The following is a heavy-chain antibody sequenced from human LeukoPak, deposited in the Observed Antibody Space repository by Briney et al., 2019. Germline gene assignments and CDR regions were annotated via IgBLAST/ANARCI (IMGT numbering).Heavy chain of an antibody. J-gene: IGHJ4*02. CDR1: GFTFSSYA. CDR3: ARIGSPGY. Sequence: GGSLRLFCAASGFTFSSYAMHWVRQAPGKGLEWVAVISYDGSNKYYADSVKGRFTISRDNSKNTLYLQMNSLRAEDTAVYYCARIGSPGYWGQGTLVTVSS. D-gene: IGHD2-15*01. V-gene: IGHV3-30*04. CDR2: ISYDGSNK.